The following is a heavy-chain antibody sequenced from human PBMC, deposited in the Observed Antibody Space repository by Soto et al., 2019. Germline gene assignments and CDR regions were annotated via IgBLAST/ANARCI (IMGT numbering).Heavy chain of an antibody. D-gene: IGHD3-9*01. CDR3: ASRRRMIRYFGWRMDV. Sequence: QVQLQESGPGLVKPSGTLSLTCAVSGGSISSSNWWSWVRQPPGKGLEWIGEIYHSGSTNYNPSLKSRVTIAVDKSKNLFSLKLSAVTAADTAVYYCASRRRMIRYFGWRMDVWGQGTTVTVSS. CDR2: IYHSGST. CDR1: GGSISSSNW. V-gene: IGHV4-4*02. J-gene: IGHJ6*02.